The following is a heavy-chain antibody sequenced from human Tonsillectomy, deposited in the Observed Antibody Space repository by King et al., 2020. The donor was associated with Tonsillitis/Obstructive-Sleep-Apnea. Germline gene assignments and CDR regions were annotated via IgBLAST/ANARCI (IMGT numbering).Heavy chain of an antibody. CDR2: INHSGST. V-gene: IGHV4-34*01. CDR1: GGSFSAYY. Sequence: VQLQQWGAGLLKPSETLSLTCAVYGGSFSAYYWNWISQPPGKGLEWIGEINHSGSTNYNPSLKSRVIISVDTSKNQFSLKLSSVTAADTAVYYCAKSSRFDPWGQGTLVTVSS. J-gene: IGHJ5*02. CDR3: AKSSRFDP.